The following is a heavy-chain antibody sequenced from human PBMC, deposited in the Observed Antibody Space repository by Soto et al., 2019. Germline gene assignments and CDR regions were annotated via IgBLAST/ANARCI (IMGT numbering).Heavy chain of an antibody. V-gene: IGHV1-18*01. CDR1: GYTFASYG. Sequence: XSVKVSCEASGYTFASYGISWVREAPGQGLEWMGWISAYNGNTNYAQKLQGRVTMTTDTSTSTAYMELRSLRSDDTAVYYCAREIYGSGSSFDYWGQGTLVTVS. CDR3: AREIYGSGSSFDY. D-gene: IGHD3-10*01. J-gene: IGHJ4*02. CDR2: ISAYNGNT.